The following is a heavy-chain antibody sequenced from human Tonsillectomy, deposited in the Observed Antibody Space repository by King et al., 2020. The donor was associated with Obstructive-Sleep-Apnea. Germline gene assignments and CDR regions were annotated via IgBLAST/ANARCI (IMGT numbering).Heavy chain of an antibody. CDR3: ARDGDNCRAYDL. CDR1: GFTLSTNW. J-gene: IGHJ3*01. CDR2: INQDGSDK. Sequence: VQLVESGGGLVQPGGSLRLSCAASGFTLSTNWMGWVRQAPGKGLEWVADINQDGSDKKYVDSVKGRFTISRDNAKNSFYLQMNSLRAEDTAVYFCARDGDNCRAYDLWGRGTVVTVSS. D-gene: IGHD5-24*01. V-gene: IGHV3-7*03.